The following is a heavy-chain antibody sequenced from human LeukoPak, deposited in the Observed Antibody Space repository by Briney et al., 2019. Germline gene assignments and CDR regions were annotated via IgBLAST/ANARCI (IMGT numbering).Heavy chain of an antibody. D-gene: IGHD1-26*01. J-gene: IGHJ4*02. CDR2: ISSTDSPI. CDR3: ARGGNYAPFDY. V-gene: IGHV3-48*03. Sequence: GGSLRLSCVVSGLTFRNEEMNWVRQAPGRGLEWIAYISSTDSPISYGDSVKGRFTISRDNAKNSLYLQMNSLRVDDTAIYYCARGGNYAPFDYWGQGALVAVSS. CDR1: GLTFRNEE.